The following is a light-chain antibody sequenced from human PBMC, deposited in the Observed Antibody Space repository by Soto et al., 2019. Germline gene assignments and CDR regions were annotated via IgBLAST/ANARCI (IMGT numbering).Light chain of an antibody. V-gene: IGKV3-20*01. J-gene: IGKJ2*02. CDR1: QSVSSSY. CDR3: QQYGSSPGGT. CDR2: GAS. Sequence: EIVLTQSPGTLFLSPGERATLSCRASQSVSSSYLAWYQQKPGQAPRLLIYGASSRATGIPDRFSGSGSGTDFTLTISRLEPEDFAVYYCQQYGSSPGGTFGQGTKLEIK.